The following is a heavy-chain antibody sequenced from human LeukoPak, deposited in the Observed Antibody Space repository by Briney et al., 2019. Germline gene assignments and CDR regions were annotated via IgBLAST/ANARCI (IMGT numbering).Heavy chain of an antibody. V-gene: IGHV3-21*01. CDR3: ARDPYCGGDCYSGLFDY. D-gene: IGHD2-21*02. Sequence: GGSLRLSRAASGFTFSSYSMKWVRQAPGKGLEWVSSITSSSSYIYYADSVKGRFTISRDNAKNSLYLQMNSLRAEDTAVYYCARDPYCGGDCYSGLFDYWGQGTLVTVSS. J-gene: IGHJ4*02. CDR2: ITSSSSYI. CDR1: GFTFSSYS.